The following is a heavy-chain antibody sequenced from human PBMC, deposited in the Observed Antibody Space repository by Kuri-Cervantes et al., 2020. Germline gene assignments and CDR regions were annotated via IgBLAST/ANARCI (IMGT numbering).Heavy chain of an antibody. J-gene: IGHJ4*02. Sequence: GSLRLSCAVYGGSFSGYYWSWIRQPPGKGLEWIGEINHSGSTNYNPSLKSRVTISVDTSKNQFSLKLSSVTAADTAVYYCARSMKFPVGTIDYWGQGTLVTVSS. V-gene: IGHV4-34*01. CDR1: GGSFSGYY. CDR2: INHSGST. D-gene: IGHD1-14*01. CDR3: ARSMKFPVGTIDY.